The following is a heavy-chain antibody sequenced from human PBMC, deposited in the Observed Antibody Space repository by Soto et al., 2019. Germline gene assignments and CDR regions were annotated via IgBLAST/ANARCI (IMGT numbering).Heavy chain of an antibody. J-gene: IGHJ6*02. Sequence: GASVKVSCKASGYTFTSYDINWVRQATGQGLEWMGWMNPNSGNTGYAQKFQGRATVTRNTSISTAYMELSSLRSEDTAVYYCARGQGTTVVTRNYYGMDVWGQGTTVTVSS. V-gene: IGHV1-8*01. D-gene: IGHD4-17*01. CDR3: ARGQGTTVVTRNYYGMDV. CDR2: MNPNSGNT. CDR1: GYTFTSYD.